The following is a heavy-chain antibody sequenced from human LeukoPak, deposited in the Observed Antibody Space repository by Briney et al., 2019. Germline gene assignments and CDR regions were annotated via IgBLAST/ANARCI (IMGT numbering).Heavy chain of an antibody. CDR2: IYYSGST. V-gene: IGHV4-59*01. D-gene: IGHD2-2*01. CDR1: GGSISSYY. J-gene: IGHJ6*03. Sequence: SETLSLTCTVSGGSISSYYWSWIRQPPGKGLEWIGYIYYSGSTNYNPSLKSRVTISVDTSKNQFSLKLSSVTAADTAVYYCARDHKYCSSTSCCYYYYMDVWGKGTTVTVSS. CDR3: ARDHKYCSSTSCCYYYYMDV.